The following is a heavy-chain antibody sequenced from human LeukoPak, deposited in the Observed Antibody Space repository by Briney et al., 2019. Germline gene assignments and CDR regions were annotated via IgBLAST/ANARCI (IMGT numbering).Heavy chain of an antibody. V-gene: IGHV1-46*01. CDR2: INPSGGST. D-gene: IGHD3-22*01. CDR1: GYTFTSYY. CDR3: ARDRGVYYYDSSGYLDAFDI. Sequence: EASVKVSCKASGYTFTSYYMHWVRQAPGQGLEWMGIINPSGGSTSYAQKFQGRVTMTRDTSTSTVYMELSSLRSEDTAVYYCARDRGVYYYDSSGYLDAFDIWGQGTMVTVSS. J-gene: IGHJ3*02.